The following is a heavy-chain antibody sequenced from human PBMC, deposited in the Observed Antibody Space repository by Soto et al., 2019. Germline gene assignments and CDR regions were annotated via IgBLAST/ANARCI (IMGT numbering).Heavy chain of an antibody. CDR1: GGSISSYY. CDR3: ARAFEDTAMAWLDY. Sequence: SETLSLTCTVSGGSISSYYWSWIRQPPRKGLEWIGYIYYSGSTNYNPSLKSRVTISVDTSKNQFSLKLSSVTAADTAVYYCARAFEDTAMAWLDYWAREPWSPSPQ. J-gene: IGHJ4*02. CDR2: IYYSGST. V-gene: IGHV4-59*01. D-gene: IGHD5-18*01.